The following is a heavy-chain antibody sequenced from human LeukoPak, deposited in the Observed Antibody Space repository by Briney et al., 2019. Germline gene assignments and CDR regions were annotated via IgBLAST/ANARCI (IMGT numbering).Heavy chain of an antibody. CDR1: GGCISSDY. CDR2: IYYSGST. J-gene: IGHJ6*02. Sequence: SETLSLTCTVSGGCISSDYWSWIRQPPGKGLEWIGYIYYSGSTNYNSSLKSRVTISVDTSKNQFSLKLSSVTAADTAVYYCARHRHNYGMDVWGQGTTVTVSS. CDR3: ARHRHNYGMDV. V-gene: IGHV4-59*08.